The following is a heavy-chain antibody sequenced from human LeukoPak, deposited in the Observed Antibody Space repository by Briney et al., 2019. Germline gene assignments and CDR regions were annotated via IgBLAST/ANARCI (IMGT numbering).Heavy chain of an antibody. Sequence: SGGSLRLSCAASGFTFSSYAMSWVRQAPGKGLEWVSAISGSGGSTYYADSVKGRFTISRDNSKNTLYLQMNSLRAEDTAVYYCAKLGGPDFWSGSGYWGQGTLVTVSS. D-gene: IGHD3-3*01. CDR1: GFTFSSYA. CDR3: AKLGGPDFWSGSGY. V-gene: IGHV3-23*01. CDR2: ISGSGGST. J-gene: IGHJ4*02.